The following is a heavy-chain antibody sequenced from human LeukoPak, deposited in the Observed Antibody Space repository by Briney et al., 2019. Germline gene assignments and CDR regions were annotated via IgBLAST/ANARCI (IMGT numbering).Heavy chain of an antibody. CDR3: AKESGEYCTNGVCLDYYYYYMDV. CDR2: ISSSGSTI. J-gene: IGHJ6*03. D-gene: IGHD2-8*01. CDR1: GFTFSDYY. V-gene: IGHV3-11*01. Sequence: GGSLRLSCAASGFTFSDYYMSWIRQAPGKGLEWVSYISSSGSTIYYADSVKGRFTISRDNSKNTLYLQMNSLRAEDTAVYYCAKESGEYCTNGVCLDYYYYYMDVWGKGTTVTVSS.